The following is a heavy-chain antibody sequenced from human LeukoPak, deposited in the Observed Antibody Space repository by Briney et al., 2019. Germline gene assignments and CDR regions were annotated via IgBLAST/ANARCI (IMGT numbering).Heavy chain of an antibody. D-gene: IGHD2-15*01. Sequence: SETLSLTCTVSGGSITGSYWSWLRQPPGKGLEYIGYIYYSETTNYNPSLKSRVTISVDTSNNQFSLKLSSVTAADTALYYCTRALTPQPFFDYWGQGILVTVSS. J-gene: IGHJ4*02. CDR2: IYYSETT. V-gene: IGHV4-59*01. CDR3: TRALTPQPFFDY. CDR1: GGSITGSY.